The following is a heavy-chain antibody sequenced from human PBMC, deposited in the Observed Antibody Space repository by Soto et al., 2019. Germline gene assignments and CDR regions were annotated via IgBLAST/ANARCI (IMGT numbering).Heavy chain of an antibody. CDR2: IYHSGST. V-gene: IGHV4-38-2*02. CDR3: ARDLLSSYYDSRGLGLDY. D-gene: IGHD3-22*01. J-gene: IGHJ4*02. Sequence: PSETLSLTCAVSGYSISIGYYCGCSRQPPGKGLEWIGSIYHSGSTYYNPSLKSRVTISVDTSKNQFSLKLSSVTAEDTAVYYCARDLLSSYYDSRGLGLDYWGQGTLVTVSS. CDR1: GYSISIGYY.